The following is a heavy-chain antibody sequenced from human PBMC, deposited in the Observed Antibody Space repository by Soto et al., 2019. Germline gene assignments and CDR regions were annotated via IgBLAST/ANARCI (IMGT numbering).Heavy chain of an antibody. D-gene: IGHD6-13*01. CDR2: ISSGSSYI. Sequence: GGSLRLSCAASGFIFTGYNMNWIRQAPGKGLEWVSSISSGSSYIYYADSVKGRFTISRDNAKNSLYLQMNTLRAEDTALYYCARRRVAAGTLTFDDWGQGTRVTVSS. CDR3: ARRRVAAGTLTFDD. J-gene: IGHJ4*02. CDR1: GFIFTGYN. V-gene: IGHV3-21*01.